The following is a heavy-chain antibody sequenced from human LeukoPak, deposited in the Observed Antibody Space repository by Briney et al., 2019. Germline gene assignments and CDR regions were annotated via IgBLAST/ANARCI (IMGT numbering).Heavy chain of an antibody. J-gene: IGHJ5*02. CDR1: GYTFTGYY. Sequence: ASVKVSCKASGYTFTGYYMHWVRQAPGQGLEWMGWINPNSGGTNYAQKFQGRVTMTRDTSISTAYMELSRLGSDDTAVYYCARAGVVPAAMPSVRFDPWGQGTLVTVSS. D-gene: IGHD2-2*01. V-gene: IGHV1-2*02. CDR2: INPNSGGT. CDR3: ARAGVVPAAMPSVRFDP.